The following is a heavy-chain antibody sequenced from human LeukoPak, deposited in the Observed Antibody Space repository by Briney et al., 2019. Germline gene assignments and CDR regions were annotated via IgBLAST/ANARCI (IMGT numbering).Heavy chain of an antibody. D-gene: IGHD2-2*02. J-gene: IGHJ4*02. V-gene: IGHV3-7*01. CDR2: IKQDGSEK. CDR1: GFTFSSYW. Sequence: PGGSLRLSCAASGFTFSSYWMSWVRQAPGKGLEWVANIKQDGSEKYYVDSVKGRFTISRDNAKNSLYLQMNSLRAEDTAVYYCAREGRYCSSTSCYTNGGLDYWGQGTLATVSS. CDR3: AREGRYCSSTSCYTNGGLDY.